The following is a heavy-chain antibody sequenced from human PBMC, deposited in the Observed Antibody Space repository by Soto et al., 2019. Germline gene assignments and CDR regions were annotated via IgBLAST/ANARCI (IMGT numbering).Heavy chain of an antibody. D-gene: IGHD3-22*01. CDR3: ATESSQYESSGQSWFDP. CDR1: GDTFGNFA. CDR2: IIPICGTT. J-gene: IGHJ5*02. Sequence: QVQLVQSGAEVKKPGSSVKVSCRASGDTFGNFAMTWVRQAPGHGLEWMGGIIPICGTTNYAQKFQGRVTFTADKSTRTAYMEVDSLTSEDTAVYYCATESSQYESSGQSWFDPWGQGTLVTVSS. V-gene: IGHV1-69*06.